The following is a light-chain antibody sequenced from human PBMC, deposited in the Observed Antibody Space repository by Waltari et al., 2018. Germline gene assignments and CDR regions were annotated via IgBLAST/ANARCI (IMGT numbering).Light chain of an antibody. Sequence: QSLLTQPPSASGTPGQRVTISCSGSSPNLGSTPVYRYQPLPGPAPQVPPNKKRKRPSGVPGRFSGSKSGTSASLAMSGLRSEDEGDYYCAAWDNSLSAWVFGGGTKLTVL. CDR3: AAWDNSLSAWV. V-gene: IGLV1-47*01. CDR2: KKR. CDR1: SPNLGSTP. J-gene: IGLJ3*02.